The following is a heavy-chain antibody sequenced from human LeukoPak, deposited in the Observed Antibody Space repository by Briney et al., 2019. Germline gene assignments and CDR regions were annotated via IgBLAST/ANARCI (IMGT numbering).Heavy chain of an antibody. CDR2: MSYDGSNQ. CDR1: GFTFSSYG. CDR3: ARDQTFRGSWFFDL. J-gene: IGHJ2*01. Sequence: PGGSLRLSCAASGFTFSSYGIHWVRQAPGKGLEWVALMSYDGSNQYYADYVKGRFSIYRDTSKNTLYMQMNSLRAEDTAVYYCARDQTFRGSWFFDLWGRGTLVTVSS. V-gene: IGHV3-30*03. D-gene: IGHD3-3*02.